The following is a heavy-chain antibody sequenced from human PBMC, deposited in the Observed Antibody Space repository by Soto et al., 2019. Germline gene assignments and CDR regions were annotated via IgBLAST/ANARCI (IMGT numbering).Heavy chain of an antibody. CDR1: GGTFSSYA. CDR2: IIPIFGTA. J-gene: IGHJ3*02. CDR3: ACSSYFYDSSGLREDAFDI. D-gene: IGHD3-22*01. V-gene: IGHV1-69*13. Sequence: ASVKVSCKASGGTFSSYAISWVRQAPGQGLEWMGGIIPIFGTANYAQKFQGRVTITADESTSTAYMELSSLRSEDTAVYYCACSSYFYDSSGLREDAFDILVQGTMVTVSS.